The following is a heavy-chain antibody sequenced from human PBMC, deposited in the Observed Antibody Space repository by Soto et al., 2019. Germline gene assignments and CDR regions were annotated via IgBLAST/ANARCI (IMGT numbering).Heavy chain of an antibody. CDR2: IDPSDSYT. V-gene: IGHV5-10-1*01. J-gene: IGHJ6*02. CDR1: GYRFTSYL. D-gene: IGHD1-26*01. CDR3: ARDYYGYYGMDV. Sequence: PXDSLNVSWKCSGYRFTSYLISWVLQMPGKGLEWMGRIDPSDSYTNYSPSFQGHVTISADKSISTAYLQWSSLKASDTAMYYCARDYYGYYGMDVWGQGTTVTVS.